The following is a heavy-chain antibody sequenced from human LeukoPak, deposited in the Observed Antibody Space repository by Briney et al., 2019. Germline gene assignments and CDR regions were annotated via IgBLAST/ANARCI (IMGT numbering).Heavy chain of an antibody. CDR3: AGGYDYGYPYWYFDL. D-gene: IGHD5-18*01. V-gene: IGHV3-23*01. Sequence: PGGSLRLSCAPSGFTLTTYAMSWVRQAPGKGLEWVSGIGDNGGSTYCADSVKGRFTISRDNSKNTVYLQVNSLRAEDTALYYCAGGYDYGYPYWYFDLWGRGTLVTVSS. CDR2: IGDNGGST. J-gene: IGHJ2*01. CDR1: GFTLTTYA.